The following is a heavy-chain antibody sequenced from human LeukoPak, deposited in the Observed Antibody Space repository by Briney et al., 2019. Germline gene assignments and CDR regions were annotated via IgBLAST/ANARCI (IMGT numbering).Heavy chain of an antibody. V-gene: IGHV1-2*02. CDR2: INPNSGGT. Sequence: GASVKVSCKASGYTFTGYYMHWVRQAPGQGLEWMGWINPNSGGTNYAQKFQGRVTMTRDTSISTAYMELSRLRSDDTAVYYCARAQRGIAAAGRVLGYWGQGTLVTVSS. D-gene: IGHD6-13*01. J-gene: IGHJ4*02. CDR1: GYTFTGYY. CDR3: ARAQRGIAAAGRVLGY.